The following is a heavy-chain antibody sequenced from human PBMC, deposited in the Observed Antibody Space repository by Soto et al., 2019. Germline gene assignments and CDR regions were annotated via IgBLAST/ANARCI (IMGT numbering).Heavy chain of an antibody. CDR2: ISGSGGST. CDR1: GFTFSSYA. V-gene: IGHV3-23*01. J-gene: IGHJ4*02. CDR3: AKVGADMPFDY. D-gene: IGHD2-15*01. Sequence: LVASLRLSCAASGFTFSSYAMSWFRQAPGKGLEWVSAISGSGGSTYYADSVKGRFTISRDNSKNTLYLQMNSLRAEDTAVYYCAKVGADMPFDYWGQATLVTAS.